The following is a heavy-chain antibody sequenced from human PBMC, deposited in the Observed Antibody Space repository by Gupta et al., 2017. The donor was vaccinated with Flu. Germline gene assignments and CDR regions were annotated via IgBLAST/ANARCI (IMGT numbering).Heavy chain of an antibody. D-gene: IGHD2-2*01. CDR2: ISGNGDTT. CDR3: AKGNTYHDKMPFDP. CDR1: GFTFSSYA. J-gene: IGHJ5*02. Sequence: EVQLLESGGELVQPGGSLRLSCAASGFTFSSYARNWVRQAPGKGLEWVAVISGNGDTTYYADSVKGRFTISRDNSKNTLHLQMNSLRAEDTAVYYCAKGNTYHDKMPFDPWGQVTLVTVSS. V-gene: IGHV3-23*01.